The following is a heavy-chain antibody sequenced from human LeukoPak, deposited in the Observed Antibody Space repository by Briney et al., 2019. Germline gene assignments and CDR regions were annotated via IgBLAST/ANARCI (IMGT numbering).Heavy chain of an antibody. CDR3: ARERRVGYSYGFGY. J-gene: IGHJ4*02. CDR2: MNPNSGNT. CDR1: GYTFTSYD. D-gene: IGHD5-18*01. V-gene: IGHV1-8*01. Sequence: ASVKVSCKASGYTFTSYDINWVRHDTGQGLEWMGWMNPNSGNTGYAQKFQGRVTMTRNTSISTGYMELSRLRSEDTAVYYCARERRVGYSYGFGYWGQGTLVTVSS.